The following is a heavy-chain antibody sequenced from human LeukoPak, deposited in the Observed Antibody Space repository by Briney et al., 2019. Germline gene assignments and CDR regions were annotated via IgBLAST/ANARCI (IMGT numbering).Heavy chain of an antibody. J-gene: IGHJ5*01. D-gene: IGHD3-10*01. V-gene: IGHV3-9*01. CDR1: GFTFGHYA. CDR2: ISWNSDTI. CDR3: AKTFGLGSYYKPWSDS. Sequence: GGSLRLSCAASGFTFGHYAMHWVRHTPGKGLEWVSGISWNSDTIGYADSVKGRFTISRDNATNSLSLQMNSLRVEDTAFYYCAKTFGLGSYYKPWSDSWGQGTLVTVSS.